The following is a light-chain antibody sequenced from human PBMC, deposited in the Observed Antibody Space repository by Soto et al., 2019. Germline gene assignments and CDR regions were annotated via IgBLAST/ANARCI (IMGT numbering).Light chain of an antibody. CDR3: TSYTTSLYV. J-gene: IGLJ1*01. V-gene: IGLV2-14*01. CDR1: SGDVGGHKY. CDR2: DLT. Sequence: QSVLTQPASVSGSPGQSITISCSGSSGDVGGHKYVSWYQQHPGKAPKLIIYDLTNRPSGVSNRFSGSKSGITASLTISGLHAEDEADYYCTSYTTSLYVFGSGTKLTVL.